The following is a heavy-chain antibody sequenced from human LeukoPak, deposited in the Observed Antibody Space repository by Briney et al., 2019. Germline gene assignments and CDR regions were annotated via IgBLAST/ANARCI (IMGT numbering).Heavy chain of an antibody. D-gene: IGHD6-19*01. Sequence: GGSLRLSCAASGFTFSSYWMSWVRQAPGKGLQWVANIKQDGSEKNYVDSVKGRFTISRDNAKNTLYLQMNSLRAEDTAVYYCARVVGSSGWYLGYWGQGTLVTVSS. CDR1: GFTFSSYW. J-gene: IGHJ4*02. CDR3: ARVVGSSGWYLGY. V-gene: IGHV3-7*01. CDR2: IKQDGSEK.